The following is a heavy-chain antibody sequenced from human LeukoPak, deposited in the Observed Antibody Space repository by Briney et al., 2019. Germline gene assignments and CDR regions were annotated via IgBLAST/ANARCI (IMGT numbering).Heavy chain of an antibody. J-gene: IGHJ6*02. Sequence: ASVKVSCKASGYTFTSYGISWVRQAPGQGLEWMGWISAYNGNTNYAQKLQGRVTMTTDTSTSTAYMELRSLRSDDTAVYYCARSCSSTSCYNYYYYGMDVWGQGTTVTVSS. V-gene: IGHV1-18*01. CDR2: ISAYNGNT. D-gene: IGHD2-2*02. CDR3: ARSCSSTSCYNYYYYGMDV. CDR1: GYTFTSYG.